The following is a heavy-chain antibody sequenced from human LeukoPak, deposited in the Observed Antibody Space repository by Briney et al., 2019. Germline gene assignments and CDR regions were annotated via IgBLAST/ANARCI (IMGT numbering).Heavy chain of an antibody. V-gene: IGHV4-61*01. D-gene: IGHD4-11*01. CDR1: GVSVSSGSYY. Sequence: SETLSLTCTVSGVSVSSGSYYWSWIRQPPGKGLEWIGYIYYSGSTNYNPSLKSRVTISVDTSKNQFSLKLSSVTAADTAVYYCARDPGDYSNDRNYYYYGMDVWGQGTTVTVSS. J-gene: IGHJ6*02. CDR3: ARDPGDYSNDRNYYYYGMDV. CDR2: IYYSGST.